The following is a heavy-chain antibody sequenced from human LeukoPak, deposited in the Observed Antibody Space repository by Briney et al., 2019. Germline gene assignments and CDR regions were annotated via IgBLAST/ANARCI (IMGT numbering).Heavy chain of an antibody. CDR1: GVSISSSTYY. CDR2: IYYNGYK. Sequence: SETLSLTCTVSGVSISSSTYYWGWIRQPPGKGLEWIGSIYYNGYKYYNPSLSSRVALYLDTSKNHLSLKLSSVTAADTALYYCAVSTLANWYFDLWGRGTLVTVSS. V-gene: IGHV4-39*02. CDR3: AVSTLANWYFDL. J-gene: IGHJ2*01. D-gene: IGHD5/OR15-5a*01.